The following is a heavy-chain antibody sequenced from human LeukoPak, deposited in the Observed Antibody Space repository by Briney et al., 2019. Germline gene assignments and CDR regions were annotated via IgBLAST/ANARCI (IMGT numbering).Heavy chain of an antibody. Sequence: SGTLSLTCAVSGGSISSSNWWSWVRQPPGKGLEWIGEIYHSGSTNYNPSLKSRVTISVDKSKNQFSLKLSSVTAADTAVYYCARALPGYYDSSAYFDYWGQGTLVTVSS. CDR2: IYHSGST. D-gene: IGHD3-22*01. CDR3: ARALPGYYDSSAYFDY. J-gene: IGHJ4*02. CDR1: GGSISSSNW. V-gene: IGHV4-4*02.